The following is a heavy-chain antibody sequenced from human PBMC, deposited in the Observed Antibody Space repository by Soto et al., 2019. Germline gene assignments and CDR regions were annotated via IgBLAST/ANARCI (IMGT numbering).Heavy chain of an antibody. V-gene: IGHV2-5*02. J-gene: IGHJ6*02. D-gene: IGHD2-21*02. CDR1: GLSLRTTGVG. CDR3: VQSRCGGDCLQIYSSHSYYGMDA. Sequence: SGPTLVNPTQTLTLTCTFSGLSLRTTGVGVGWVRQPPGKALEWLALLYWDDDKRYSPSLKSRLTITKDTSEKQVVLTMTNMDTVDTATYYCVQSRCGGDCLQIYSSHSYYGMDAWGQGPTVTVSS. CDR2: LYWDDDK.